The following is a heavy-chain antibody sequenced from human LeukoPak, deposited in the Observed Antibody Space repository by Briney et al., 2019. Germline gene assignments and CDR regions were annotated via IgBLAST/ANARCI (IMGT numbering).Heavy chain of an antibody. D-gene: IGHD5-24*01. CDR2: TYYRSKWYN. CDR3: SRSDGASDFDY. J-gene: IGHJ4*02. Sequence: SQALSLTCAISGDSVSSNRASWTWIRQSPSRGLEWLGRTYYRSKWYNDYAVSLKSRISINPDTSKNQFSLQLNSVTPEDTAVYYCSRSDGASDFDYWGQGTLVTVSS. CDR1: GDSVSSNRAS. V-gene: IGHV6-1*01.